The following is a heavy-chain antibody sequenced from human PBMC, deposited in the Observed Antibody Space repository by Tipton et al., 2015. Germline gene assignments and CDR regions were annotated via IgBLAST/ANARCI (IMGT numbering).Heavy chain of an antibody. CDR3: AREQDSDGSEYDSSGLCGFDP. V-gene: IGHV4-39*01. J-gene: IGHJ5*02. D-gene: IGHD3-22*01. Sequence: TLSLTCTVSGGSISSRSYYWGWICQPPGKGLEWIGSIYYSGNIYYNLSLKSRVTISVDTSKNQFSLKLSSVTAADTAVYYCAREQDSDGSEYDSSGLCGFDPWGQGTLVTVSS. CDR2: IYYSGNI. CDR1: GGSISSRSYY.